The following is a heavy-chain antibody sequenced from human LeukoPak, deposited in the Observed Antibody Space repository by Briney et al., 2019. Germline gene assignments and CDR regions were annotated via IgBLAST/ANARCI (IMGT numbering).Heavy chain of an antibody. CDR3: ARARMAAAGTLDY. J-gene: IGHJ4*02. Sequence: GGSLRLSCAASGFTFSSYWMSWVRQAPGKGLEWVANIKQDGSEKYYVDSVKGRFTISRDNSKNTLYLQMNSLRAEDTAVYYCARARMAAAGTLDYWGQGTLVTVSS. CDR1: GFTFSSYW. CDR2: IKQDGSEK. D-gene: IGHD6-13*01. V-gene: IGHV3-7*01.